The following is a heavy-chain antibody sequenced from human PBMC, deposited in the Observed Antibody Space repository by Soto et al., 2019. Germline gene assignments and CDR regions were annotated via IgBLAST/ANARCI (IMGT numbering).Heavy chain of an antibody. CDR3: ARGPHYDFWSGYPNYYYYYMDV. V-gene: IGHV3-66*01. J-gene: IGHJ6*03. CDR2: IYSGGST. D-gene: IGHD3-3*01. CDR1: GFTVSSNY. Sequence: GGSLRLSCAASGFTVSSNYMSWVRQAPGKGLEWVSVIYSGGSTYYADSVKGRFTISRDNSKNTLYLQMNSLRAEDTAVYYCARGPHYDFWSGYPNYYYYYMDVWGKGTMVTVSS.